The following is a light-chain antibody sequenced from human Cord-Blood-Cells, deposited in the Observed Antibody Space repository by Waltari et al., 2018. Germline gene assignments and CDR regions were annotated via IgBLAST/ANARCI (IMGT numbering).Light chain of an antibody. J-gene: IGKJ4*01. CDR2: KVS. V-gene: IGKV2-30*02. Sequence: DVVMTQSPLSLPVTLGQPASISCRSSQSLVHSDGNTYLNWFQQRPGQSPRRLIYKVSNRDSGVPDRFSGSGSGTDFTLKISRVEAEDVGVYYCMQGTHWPFSGGTKVEIK. CDR1: QSLVHSDGNTY. CDR3: MQGTHWP.